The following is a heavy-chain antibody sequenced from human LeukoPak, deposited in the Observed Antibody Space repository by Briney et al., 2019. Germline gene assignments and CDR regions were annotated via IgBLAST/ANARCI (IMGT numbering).Heavy chain of an antibody. Sequence: GGSLRLSCAASGFTFSSYSMNWVRQAPGKGLEWVPSISSSSSYIYYADSVKGRFTISRDNAKNSLYLQMNSLRAEDTAVYYCARGPIVVPAATWFDPWGQGTLVTVSS. CDR3: ARGPIVVPAATWFDP. V-gene: IGHV3-21*01. CDR1: GFTFSSYS. D-gene: IGHD2-2*01. CDR2: ISSSSSYI. J-gene: IGHJ5*02.